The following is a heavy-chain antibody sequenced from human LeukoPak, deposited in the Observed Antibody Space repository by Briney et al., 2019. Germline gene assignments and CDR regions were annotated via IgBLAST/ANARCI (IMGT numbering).Heavy chain of an antibody. D-gene: IGHD4-11*01. CDR2: INPSGGST. V-gene: IGHV1-46*01. CDR1: GYTFTSYY. CDR3: ARDPTVTDYYYYYGMDV. Sequence: GASVKVSCKASGYTFTSYYMHWVRQAPGQGLEWMGIINPSGGSTSYAQKFQGRVTMTRDTSTSTVYMELSSLRSEDTAVYYCARDPTVTDYYYYYGMDVWGQGTTVTVSS. J-gene: IGHJ6*02.